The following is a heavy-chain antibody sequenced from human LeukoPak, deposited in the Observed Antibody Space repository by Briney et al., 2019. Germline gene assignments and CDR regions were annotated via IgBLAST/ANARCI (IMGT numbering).Heavy chain of an antibody. Sequence: GGSLRLSCAASGFTISNYGMHWVRQAPGKGLEWVAVIPYDGSNKYYADSVKGRFTISRDNANNSLYLQMNSLRAEDAAVYFCARVGAYSSSWYGYWGRGTLVTVSS. V-gene: IGHV3-30*03. CDR1: GFTISNYG. D-gene: IGHD6-13*01. J-gene: IGHJ4*02. CDR2: IPYDGSNK. CDR3: ARVGAYSSSWYGY.